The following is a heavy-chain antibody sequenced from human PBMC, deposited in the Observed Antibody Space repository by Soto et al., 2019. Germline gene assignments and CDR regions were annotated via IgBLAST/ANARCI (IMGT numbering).Heavy chain of an antibody. D-gene: IGHD3-22*01. CDR3: ASVYYYDSSGYRSSYYFDY. J-gene: IGHJ4*02. CDR2: IYHSGST. Sequence: SETLSLTCAVSGGSISSGGYSWSWIRQPPGKGLEWIGYIYHSGSTYYNPSLKSRVTISVDRSKNQFSLKLSSVTAADTAVYYCASVYYYDSSGYRSSYYFDYWGQGTLVTVAS. CDR1: GGSISSGGYS. V-gene: IGHV4-30-2*01.